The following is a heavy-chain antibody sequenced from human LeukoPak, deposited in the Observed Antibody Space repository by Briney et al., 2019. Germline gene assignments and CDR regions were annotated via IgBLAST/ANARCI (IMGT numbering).Heavy chain of an antibody. J-gene: IGHJ4*02. CDR1: GFTFDDYA. D-gene: IGHD4-17*01. CDR2: ISGDGGST. Sequence: PGGSLRLSCAASGFTFDDYAMHWVRQAPGKGLEWVSLISGDGGSTYYADSVKGRFTISRDNSKNSLYLQMNSLRTEDTALYYCAKSSVTTPGIFFDYWGQGTLVTLSS. CDR3: AKSSVTTPGIFFDY. V-gene: IGHV3-43*02.